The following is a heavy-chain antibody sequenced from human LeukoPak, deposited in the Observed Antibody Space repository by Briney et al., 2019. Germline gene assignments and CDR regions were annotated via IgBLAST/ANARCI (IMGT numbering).Heavy chain of an antibody. CDR2: IFYSGNT. Sequence: SETLSLTCTVSGGSISSHYWSWIRQPPGKGLEWIGYIFYSGNTNYNPSLKSRVTISVDTSKNQFSLMLSSVTAADTAVYYCAREGYCSSTSCRENYMDVWGKGTTVTVSS. CDR1: GGSISSHY. D-gene: IGHD2-2*01. CDR3: AREGYCSSTSCRENYMDV. V-gene: IGHV4-59*11. J-gene: IGHJ6*03.